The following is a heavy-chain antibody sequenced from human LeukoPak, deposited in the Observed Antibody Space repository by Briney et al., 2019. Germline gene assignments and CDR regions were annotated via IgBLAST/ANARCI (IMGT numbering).Heavy chain of an antibody. CDR1: GYTFTGYY. CDR3: ARGANLGFRGDGYNFDY. J-gene: IGHJ4*02. V-gene: IGHV1-2*02. Sequence: ASVKVSCKASGYTFTGYYMHWVRQAPGQGLEWMGWINPNSGGTNYEQKFQGRVTMTRDTSISTAYMELSRLRSDDTAVYYCARGANLGFRGDGYNFDYWGQGTLVTVSS. CDR2: INPNSGGT. D-gene: IGHD5-24*01.